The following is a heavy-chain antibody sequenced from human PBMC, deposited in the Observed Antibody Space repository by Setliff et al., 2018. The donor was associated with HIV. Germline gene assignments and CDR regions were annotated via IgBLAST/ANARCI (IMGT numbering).Heavy chain of an antibody. Sequence: RPGGSLRLSCAASGFTFEDYGMSWVRQAPGKGLEWVSGINWNGGSAGYADSVKGRFTISRANAKNSLYLQMNSLRAEDTAGYYCAKEDGPCQLWLCGYFDLWGRGTLVTVSS. CDR2: INWNGGSA. V-gene: IGHV3-20*04. D-gene: IGHD5-18*01. J-gene: IGHJ2*01. CDR1: GFTFEDYG. CDR3: AKEDGPCQLWLCGYFDL.